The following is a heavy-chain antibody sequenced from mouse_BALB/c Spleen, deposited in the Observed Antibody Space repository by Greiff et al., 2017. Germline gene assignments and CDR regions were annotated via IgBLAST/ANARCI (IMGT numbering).Heavy chain of an antibody. J-gene: IGHJ3*01. CDR3: ARDRGGYDAWFAY. CDR2: INSNGGST. D-gene: IGHD2-2*01. Sequence: VQLKESGGGLVQPGGSLKLSCAASGFTFSSYGMSWVRQTPDKRLELVATINSNGGSTYYPDSVKGRFTISRDNAKNTLYLQMSSLKSEDTAMYYCARDRGGYDAWFAYWGQGTLVTVSA. CDR1: GFTFSSYG. V-gene: IGHV5-6-3*01.